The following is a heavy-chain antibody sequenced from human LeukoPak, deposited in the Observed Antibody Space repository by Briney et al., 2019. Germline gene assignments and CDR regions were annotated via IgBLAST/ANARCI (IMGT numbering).Heavy chain of an antibody. CDR1: GESFSGYY. J-gene: IGHJ4*02. D-gene: IGHD3-9*01. CDR3: ARGPRRYFDPSYYFDY. Sequence: SETLSLTCAVYGESFSGYYWSSFRHPPPKGRVWIGEINHSGSSTYNTSLLSRVAISVDTFKNQVSLRLSSVTAADTAVYYCARGPRRYFDPSYYFDYWGQGTLVTVSS. V-gene: IGHV4-34*01. CDR2: INHSGSS.